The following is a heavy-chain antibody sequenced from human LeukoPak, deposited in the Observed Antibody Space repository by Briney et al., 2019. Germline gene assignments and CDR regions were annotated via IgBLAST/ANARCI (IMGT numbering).Heavy chain of an antibody. CDR1: GXSISSSSYY. Sequence: SETLSXTXXVSGXSISSSSYYWGWIRQPPGKGLEWIGSIYYSGSTYYNPSLKSRVTISVDTSKNQFSLKLSSVTAADTAVYYCANLAVAGTSSWFDPWGQGTLVTVSS. J-gene: IGHJ5*02. V-gene: IGHV4-39*01. D-gene: IGHD6-19*01. CDR3: ANLAVAGTSSWFDP. CDR2: IYYSGST.